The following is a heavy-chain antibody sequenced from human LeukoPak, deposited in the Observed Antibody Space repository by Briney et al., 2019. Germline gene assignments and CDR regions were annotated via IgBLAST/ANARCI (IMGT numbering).Heavy chain of an antibody. V-gene: IGHV3-7*01. CDR3: TRDRQGPRLYEMDI. CDR1: GLTFSSSW. J-gene: IGHJ6*02. CDR2: INPDGNKK. D-gene: IGHD2-8*01. Sequence: GGSLRLSCAVSGLTFSSSWMDWVRQAPGKGLEWVASINPDGNKKYSADSVKGRFTISRDNAENSLYLQMNSLRAEDTAVYYCTRDRQGPRLYEMDIWGQGTTVTVSS.